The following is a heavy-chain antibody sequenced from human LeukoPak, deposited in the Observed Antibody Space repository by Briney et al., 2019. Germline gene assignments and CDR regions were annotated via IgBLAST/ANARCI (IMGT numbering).Heavy chain of an antibody. Sequence: SETLSLTCTVSGYSISSGYYWGWIRQPPGKGLEWIGIIYHSGSTYYNPSLKSRVTISVDTSKNQFSLKLSSVTAADTAVYYCARDPRGLSYYGHVTDLPGSNWFDPWGQGTLVTVSS. D-gene: IGHD3-10*01. CDR1: GYSISSGYY. V-gene: IGHV4-38-2*02. CDR3: ARDPRGLSYYGHVTDLPGSNWFDP. CDR2: IYHSGST. J-gene: IGHJ5*02.